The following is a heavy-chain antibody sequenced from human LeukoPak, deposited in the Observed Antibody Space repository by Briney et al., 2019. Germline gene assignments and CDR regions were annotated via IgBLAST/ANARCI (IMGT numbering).Heavy chain of an antibody. Sequence: GGSLRLSCAASGFTFSSYAMSWVRQAPGKGLEWVSAISGSGGSTYYADSVKGRFTISRDNSKNTLYLQMNSLRAEDTAVYHCAKDRYSSSWYYFDYWGQGTLVTVSS. J-gene: IGHJ4*02. CDR2: ISGSGGST. D-gene: IGHD6-13*01. V-gene: IGHV3-23*01. CDR3: AKDRYSSSWYYFDY. CDR1: GFTFSSYA.